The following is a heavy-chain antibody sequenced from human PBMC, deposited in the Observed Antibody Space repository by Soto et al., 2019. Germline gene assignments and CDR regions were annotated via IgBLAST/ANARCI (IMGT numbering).Heavy chain of an antibody. CDR2: IFPRDFDV. D-gene: IGHD4-4*01. Sequence: GESLKISCQTSGYTFTNYWIGWVRQMPGGGLEWLGLIFPRDFDVRYSPSFEGQVTISADRSTATALLQWRSLEASDSALYFCARLVSLLQSIDSGGQGTPVTVSS. CDR3: ARLVSLLQSIDS. V-gene: IGHV5-51*01. CDR1: GYTFTNYW. J-gene: IGHJ5*01.